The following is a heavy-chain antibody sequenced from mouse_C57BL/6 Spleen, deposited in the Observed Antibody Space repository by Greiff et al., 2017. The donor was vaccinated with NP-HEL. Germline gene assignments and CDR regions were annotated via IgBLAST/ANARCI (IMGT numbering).Heavy chain of an antibody. D-gene: IGHD2-12*01. J-gene: IGHJ3*01. CDR2: IDPETGDT. V-gene: IGHV14-4*01. CDR3: TTLRWAY. CDR1: GFNIKDDY. Sequence: EVQLQQSGAELVRPGASVKLSCTASGFNIKDDYMHWVKQRPEQGLEWIGWIDPETGDTEYASKFQGKATITADTSSNTADLQLSILTSEDTAVYYWTTLRWAYWGQGTLVTVSA.